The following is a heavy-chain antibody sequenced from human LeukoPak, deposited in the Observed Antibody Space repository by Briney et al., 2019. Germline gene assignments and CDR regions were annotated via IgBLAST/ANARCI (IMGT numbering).Heavy chain of an antibody. CDR2: IYYSGST. V-gene: IGHV4-31*03. CDR1: GGSISSGGYY. D-gene: IGHD6-13*01. Sequence: SETLSLTCTVSGGSISSGGYYWSWIRQHPGKGLEWIGYIYYSGSTYYNPSLKSRVTISVDTSKNQFSLKLSSVTAADTAVYYCARGSMAAAGTYYFDYWGQGTLVTVSS. CDR3: ARGSMAAAGTYYFDY. J-gene: IGHJ4*02.